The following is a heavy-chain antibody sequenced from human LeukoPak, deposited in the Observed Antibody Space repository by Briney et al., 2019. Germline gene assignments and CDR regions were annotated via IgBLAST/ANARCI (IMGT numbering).Heavy chain of an antibody. D-gene: IGHD5-24*01. V-gene: IGHV1-2*02. CDR2: INPNSGGT. J-gene: IGHJ3*02. Sequence: GASVKVSCKASGYSFTGYYMHWVRQAPGQGLEWMGWINPNSGGTNYAQKFQGRVTMTRDTSISTAYMELSRLRSDDTAVYYCARDREATILAFDIWGQGTMVTVSS. CDR3: ARDREATILAFDI. CDR1: GYSFTGYY.